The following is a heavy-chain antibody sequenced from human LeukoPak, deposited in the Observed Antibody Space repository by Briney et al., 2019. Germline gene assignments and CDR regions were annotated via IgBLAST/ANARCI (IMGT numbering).Heavy chain of an antibody. CDR2: IHYSGST. V-gene: IGHV4-59*12. Sequence: PSETLSLTCTVSGGSISNYYWSWIRQPPGKGLEWIGYIHYSGSTNYNPSLKSRVTISVDTSKNQFSLKLSSVTAADTAVYYCARLLYSSGWYDAFDIWGQGTMVTVSS. CDR1: GGSISNYY. CDR3: ARLLYSSGWYDAFDI. J-gene: IGHJ3*02. D-gene: IGHD6-19*01.